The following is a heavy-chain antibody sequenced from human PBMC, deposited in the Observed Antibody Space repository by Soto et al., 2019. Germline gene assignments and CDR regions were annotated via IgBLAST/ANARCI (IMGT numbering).Heavy chain of an antibody. Sequence: QVQLVQSGAEVKKPGASVKVSCKASGYTFTSYGISWVRQAPGQGLEWMGWISAYNGNTNYAQKLQGRLIMTTDTRTSKACTELRSLGSGDRAVNCRANAIASAAELDYWGQGTLVTISS. J-gene: IGHJ4*02. CDR2: ISAYNGNT. CDR3: ANAIASAAELDY. CDR1: GYTFTSYG. V-gene: IGHV1-18*01. D-gene: IGHD6-13*01.